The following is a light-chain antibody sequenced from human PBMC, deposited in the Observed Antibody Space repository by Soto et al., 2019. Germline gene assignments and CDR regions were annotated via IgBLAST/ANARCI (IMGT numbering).Light chain of an antibody. CDR2: EVS. J-gene: IGLJ1*01. Sequence: QSVLIQPASVSGSPGQSITISCTGTSSDVGGYIYVSWYQQHPGKAPKLMIYEVSNRPSGVSNRFSGSKSGNTASLTISGLQAEDEADYYCSSYTSSNTLYVFGTGNKATVL. CDR1: SSDVGGYIY. V-gene: IGLV2-14*01. CDR3: SSYTSSNTLYV.